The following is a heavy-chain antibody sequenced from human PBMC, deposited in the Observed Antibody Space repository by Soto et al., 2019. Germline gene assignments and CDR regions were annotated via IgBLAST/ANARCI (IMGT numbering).Heavy chain of an antibody. D-gene: IGHD3-9*01. J-gene: IGHJ6*02. CDR2: IYYSGST. Sequence: PSETLSLTCTVSGGSISSGDYYWSWIRQPPGKGLEWIGYIYYSGSTSYNPSLKSRVTISVDTSKNQFSLKLSSVTAADTAVYYCARDHYVYDILTGYGYYYGMDVWGQGTTVTVS. CDR3: ARDHYVYDILTGYGYYYGMDV. V-gene: IGHV4-30-4*01. CDR1: GGSISSGDYY.